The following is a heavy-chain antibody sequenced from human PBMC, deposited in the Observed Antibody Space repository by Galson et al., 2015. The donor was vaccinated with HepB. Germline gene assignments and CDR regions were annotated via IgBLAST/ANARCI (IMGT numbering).Heavy chain of an antibody. Sequence: SLRLSCAASGFTFSTMSMNWVRQAPGKGLEWVAHISGRDGTTYYADYVKGRFTISRDNSRNTVYMQMDGLRVEDTAIYYCANRGPVDDWGQGTLVTVSS. CDR3: ANRGPVDD. J-gene: IGHJ4*02. CDR1: GFTFSTMS. D-gene: IGHD3-10*01. V-gene: IGHV3-23*01. CDR2: ISGRDGTT.